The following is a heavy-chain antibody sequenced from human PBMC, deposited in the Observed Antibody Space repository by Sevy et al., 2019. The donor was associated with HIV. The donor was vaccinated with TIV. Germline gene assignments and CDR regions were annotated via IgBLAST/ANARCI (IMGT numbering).Heavy chain of an antibody. CDR3: VRGGMEAFSYSLDC. D-gene: IGHD5-18*01. Sequence: GWSLRLSCAASGFTFSSYWMSWVRQAPGKGLEWVATMKQDGSEKYYVDSVKGRFTISRDNAKHSLYLQMNSLRAEDTHAYYCVRGGMEAFSYSLDCWGQGTLVTDSS. V-gene: IGHV3-7*01. J-gene: IGHJ4*02. CDR1: GFTFSSYW. CDR2: MKQDGSEK.